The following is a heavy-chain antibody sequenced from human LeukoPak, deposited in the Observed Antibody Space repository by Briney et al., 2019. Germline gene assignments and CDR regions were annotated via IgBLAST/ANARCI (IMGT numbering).Heavy chain of an antibody. Sequence: PWASVKVSCKASGGTFSSYAISWVRQAPGRGLEWMGGIIPIFGTANYAQKFQGRVTITADESTSTAYMELSSLRSEDTAVYYCARAYYYDSSRGDYWGQGTLVTVSS. CDR1: GGTFSSYA. CDR3: ARAYYYDSSRGDY. D-gene: IGHD3-22*01. CDR2: IIPIFGTA. V-gene: IGHV1-69*01. J-gene: IGHJ4*02.